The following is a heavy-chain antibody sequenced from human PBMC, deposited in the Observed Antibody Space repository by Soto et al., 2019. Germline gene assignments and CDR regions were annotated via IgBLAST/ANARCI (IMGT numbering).Heavy chain of an antibody. V-gene: IGHV1-69*02. D-gene: IGHD4-17*01. Sequence: GASVKVSCKASGHTFSSYTINWVRQAPGQGLEWMGKIIPILDIANYAQMLQGRVTITADKSTSTAYMELSDLRSDDTAVYYCVKTYGDYIYWGQGTLVTVS. J-gene: IGHJ4*02. CDR2: IIPILDIA. CDR1: GHTFSSYT. CDR3: VKTYGDYIY.